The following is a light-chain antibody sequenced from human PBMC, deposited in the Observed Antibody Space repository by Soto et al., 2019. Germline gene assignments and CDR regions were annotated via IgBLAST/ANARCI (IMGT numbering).Light chain of an antibody. V-gene: IGKV1-17*01. CDR3: LQHKTYPRT. J-gene: IGKJ1*01. CDR1: QGIKKD. CDR2: DVS. Sequence: DIQMIQSPSSLSASIGDTVTITCRATQGIKKDLGWYQHKPGRAPRRLIDDVSSLHSGVPSKFSGSGFGTEFTLTIASLQPEDSATYYCLQHKTYPRTFGQGTKVEI.